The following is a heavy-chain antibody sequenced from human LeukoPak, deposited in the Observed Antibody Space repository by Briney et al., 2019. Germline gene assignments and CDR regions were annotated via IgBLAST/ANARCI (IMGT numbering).Heavy chain of an antibody. J-gene: IGHJ5*02. V-gene: IGHV3-66*01. CDR3: ARDSYVDSEAVRWFDP. CDR2: IYRGGPT. D-gene: IGHD4-17*01. Sequence: GGSLRLSCAASGLTVSSNYMSWVRQAPGKGLESVSVIYRGGPTYYADSVKGRFTISRDNSKNTLYLQMNSLRDEDTAVYYCARDSYVDSEAVRWFDPWGQGTLVTVSS. CDR1: GLTVSSNY.